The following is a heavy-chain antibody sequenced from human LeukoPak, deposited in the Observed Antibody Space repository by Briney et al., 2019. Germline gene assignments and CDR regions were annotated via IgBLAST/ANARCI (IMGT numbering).Heavy chain of an antibody. D-gene: IGHD3-3*01. CDR2: IYYSGST. V-gene: IGHV4-59*11. Sequence: KPSETLSLPCTVSGGSLSSPYWSWIRQPPGKGLEWIGYIYYSGSTNYNPSLKSRVTISVDTSKNQFSLKLSSVTAADTAVYYCARSSRITIFGVVTSARYCYMDVWGKGTTVTVSS. CDR3: ARSSRITIFGVVTSARYCYMDV. CDR1: GGSLSSPY. J-gene: IGHJ6*03.